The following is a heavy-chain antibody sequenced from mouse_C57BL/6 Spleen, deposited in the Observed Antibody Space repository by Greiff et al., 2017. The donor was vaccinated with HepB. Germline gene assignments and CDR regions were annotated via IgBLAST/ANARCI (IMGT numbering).Heavy chain of an antibody. CDR3: ARSGYGSSYFIDY. CDR2: IDPSDSYT. Sequence: VQLQQPGAELVRPGTSVKLSCKASGYTFTSYWMHWVKQRPGQGLEWIGVIDPSDSYTNYNQKFKGKATLTVDTSSSTTYMQLSSLTSEDSAVYYCARSGYGSSYFIDYWGQGTSVTVSS. V-gene: IGHV1-59*01. J-gene: IGHJ4*01. CDR1: GYTFTSYW. D-gene: IGHD1-1*01.